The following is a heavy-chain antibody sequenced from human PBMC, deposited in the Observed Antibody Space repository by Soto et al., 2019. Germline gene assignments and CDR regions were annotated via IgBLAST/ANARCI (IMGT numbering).Heavy chain of an antibody. CDR3: ARDDIPGIAVSTYGMDV. V-gene: IGHV3-33*01. Sequence: VQLVESGGGLVKPGRSLRLSCAASGFIFSNFGMHWVRQAPGKGLEWVAVIWYDGTNEYYADSVKGRFTISKDNSKNTLYLQMNSLRAEDTAVYYCARDDIPGIAVSTYGMDVWGQGTTVTVSS. J-gene: IGHJ6*02. CDR2: IWYDGTNE. CDR1: GFIFSNFG. D-gene: IGHD6-19*01.